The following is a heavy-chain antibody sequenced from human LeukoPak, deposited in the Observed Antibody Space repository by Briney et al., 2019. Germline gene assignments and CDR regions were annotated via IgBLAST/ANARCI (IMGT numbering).Heavy chain of an antibody. D-gene: IGHD1-20*01. J-gene: IGHJ4*02. CDR1: GFTFSSYA. V-gene: IGHV4-34*01. Sequence: GSLRLSCAASGFTFSSYAMSWVRQPPGKGLEWIGEINHSGSTNYNPSLKSRVTISVDTSKNQFSLKLSPVTAADTAVYYCARHNLAPFDYWGQGTLVTVSS. CDR2: INHSGST. CDR3: ARHNLAPFDY.